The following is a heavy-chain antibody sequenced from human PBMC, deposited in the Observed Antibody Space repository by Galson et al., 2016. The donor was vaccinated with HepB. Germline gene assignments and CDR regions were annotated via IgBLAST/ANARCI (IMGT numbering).Heavy chain of an antibody. J-gene: IGHJ4*02. V-gene: IGHV3-48*02. CDR2: ISSSGDSI. CDR3: ATDDYNNRVESY. D-gene: IGHD4-11*01. CDR1: GFTFHHYD. Sequence: SLRLSCAASGFTFHHYDFNWVRQAPGEGLEWVSYISSSGDSIYYADSVRGRFTISRDNPKNSLYLQMNGLRDEDTAMYYCATDDYNNRVESYWGQGTLVTVSS.